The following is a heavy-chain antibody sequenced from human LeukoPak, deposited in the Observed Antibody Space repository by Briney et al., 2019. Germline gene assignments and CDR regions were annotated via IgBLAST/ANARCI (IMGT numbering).Heavy chain of an antibody. D-gene: IGHD2-21*01. Sequence: SQTLSLTCAISADSVYNNRVAWDWNTQSPWMGFEGRVRTYYSSESYDDSAPAVKSRMTITPATSRNQFSLRLDYVTPDDTAVYYCARDTGESLRDRMDAWGQGTTVTVSS. J-gene: IGHJ6*02. CDR2: TYYSSESYD. CDR1: ADSVYNNRVA. CDR3: ARDTGESLRDRMDA. V-gene: IGHV6-1*01.